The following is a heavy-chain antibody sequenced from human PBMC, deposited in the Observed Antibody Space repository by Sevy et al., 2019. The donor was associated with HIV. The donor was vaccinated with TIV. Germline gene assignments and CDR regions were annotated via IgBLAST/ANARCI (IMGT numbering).Heavy chain of an antibody. CDR2: INSDGRST. CDR1: GFTFSSYW. Sequence: GGSLRLSCAASGFTFSSYWMHWVGQAPGKGLLWVSCINSDGRSTNYADSVKGRFTISGDKAKNTLYLQMNSLGAEDTAVYYCAREYSGTYYYFDYWGQGTLVTVSS. J-gene: IGHJ4*02. D-gene: IGHD1-26*01. CDR3: AREYSGTYYYFDY. V-gene: IGHV3-74*01.